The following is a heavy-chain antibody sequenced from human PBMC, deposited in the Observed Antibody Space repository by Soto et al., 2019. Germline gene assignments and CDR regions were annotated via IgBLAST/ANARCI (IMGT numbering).Heavy chain of an antibody. CDR2: IYYSGST. CDR3: ARHGGYSYGFGLVGLFDD. J-gene: IGHJ4*02. V-gene: IGHV4-39*01. CDR1: GGSISSSSYY. Sequence: TSETLSLTCTVSGGSISSSSYYWGWIRQPPGKGLEWIGSIYYSGSTYYNPSLKSRVTISVDTSKNQFSLKLSSVTAADTAVYYCARHGGYSYGFGLVGLFDDWGQGTLVTVSS. D-gene: IGHD5-18*01.